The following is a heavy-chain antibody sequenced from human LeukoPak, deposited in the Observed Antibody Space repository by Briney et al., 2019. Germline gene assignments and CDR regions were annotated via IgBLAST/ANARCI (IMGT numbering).Heavy chain of an antibody. D-gene: IGHD1-26*01. J-gene: IGHJ3*02. Sequence: AGSLRLSCAASGFSLTTYEMNWVRQAPGKGLEWVSYISSSGDSIYYADSVKGRFTISRDNAKNSLSLQINSLRAEDTAIYYCARDRRVGATWSVGAFDIWGQGTTVTVSS. CDR1: GFSLTTYE. V-gene: IGHV3-48*03. CDR2: ISSSGDSI. CDR3: ARDRRVGATWSVGAFDI.